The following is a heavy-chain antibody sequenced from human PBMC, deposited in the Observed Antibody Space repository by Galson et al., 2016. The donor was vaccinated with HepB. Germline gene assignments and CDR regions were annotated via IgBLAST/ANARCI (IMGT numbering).Heavy chain of an antibody. D-gene: IGHD2-2*01. CDR3: AKDTARYCSGTRCSSYDMDV. V-gene: IGHV3-43*02. Sequence: SLRLSCAASGFSFEDYAIHWVRQAPGKGLEWVSLIGGDGSSTYYADSVKGRITVSRDNSKKSVYLQMHSLRPEDTALYYCAKDTARYCSGTRCSSYDMDVWGQGATVTVSS. CDR1: GFSFEDYA. J-gene: IGHJ6*02. CDR2: IGGDGSST.